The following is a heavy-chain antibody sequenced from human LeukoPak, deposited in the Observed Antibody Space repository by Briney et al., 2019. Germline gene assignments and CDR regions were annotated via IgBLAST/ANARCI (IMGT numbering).Heavy chain of an antibody. J-gene: IGHJ4*02. CDR3: ARDYCSSTSCLFDY. Sequence: ASVKVSCKASGYTFTVYHMHWVRQAPGQGLEWMGRINPNSGDTNYAQKFQGRVTMTRDTSISTAYMELSRLRSDGTAVYYCARDYCSSTSCLFDYWGQGTLVTVSS. V-gene: IGHV1-2*06. CDR2: INPNSGDT. CDR1: GYTFTVYH. D-gene: IGHD2-2*01.